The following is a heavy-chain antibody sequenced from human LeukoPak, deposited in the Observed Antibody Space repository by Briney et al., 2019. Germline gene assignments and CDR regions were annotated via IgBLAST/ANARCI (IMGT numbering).Heavy chain of an antibody. D-gene: IGHD2/OR15-2a*01. CDR2: IYYSGST. CDR1: GGSISSGDYY. Sequence: SQTLSLTCTVSGGSISSGDYYWSWIRQPPGKGLEWIGYIYYSGSTYYNPSLKSRVTISVDTSKNQFSLKLSPVTAADTAVHYCARVGGESLNILSYYMDVWGKGTTVTVSS. V-gene: IGHV4-30-4*08. CDR3: ARVGGESLNILSYYMDV. J-gene: IGHJ6*03.